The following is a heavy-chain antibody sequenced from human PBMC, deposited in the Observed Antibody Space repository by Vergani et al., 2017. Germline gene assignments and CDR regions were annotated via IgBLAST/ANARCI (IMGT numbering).Heavy chain of an antibody. CDR3: ARVRVDDYGDYRALDY. D-gene: IGHD4-17*01. CDR1: GGTFSSYA. CDR2: IIPIFGTA. Sequence: QVQLVQSGAEVKKPGSSVKVSCKASGGTFSSYAISWVRQAPGQGIEWMGGIIPIFGTANYAQKFQGGVTITADESTSTAYMALSSLRSEDTAVYYCARVRVDDYGDYRALDYWGQGTLVTVSS. V-gene: IGHV1-69*13. J-gene: IGHJ4*02.